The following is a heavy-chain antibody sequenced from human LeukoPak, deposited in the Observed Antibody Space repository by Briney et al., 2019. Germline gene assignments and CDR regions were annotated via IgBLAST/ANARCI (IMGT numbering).Heavy chain of an antibody. V-gene: IGHV4-34*01. D-gene: IGHD3-22*01. Sequence: SETLSLTCAVYGGSLSVYYWSWIRQPPGKGLEWIGEINHSGSTNYNPSLKSRVTISVDTSKNQFSLKLSSVTAADTAVYCCARSLPYYDSSGYYTDYWGQGTLVTVSS. J-gene: IGHJ4*02. CDR1: GGSLSVYY. CDR2: INHSGST. CDR3: ARSLPYYDSSGYYTDY.